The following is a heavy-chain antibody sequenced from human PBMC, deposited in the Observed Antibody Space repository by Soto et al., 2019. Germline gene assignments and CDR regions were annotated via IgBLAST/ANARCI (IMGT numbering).Heavy chain of an antibody. Sequence: PSETLSLTCTVSGGSISSSSYFWGWIRQPPGKGLGWIGSIYYSGSTYYNPSLKSRVTISVDTSKNHFSLKLSSVTAADTAVYYCASHQTTVVTKRYFDYWGQGTLVTVSS. CDR1: GGSISSSSYF. V-gene: IGHV4-39*02. CDR2: IYYSGST. CDR3: ASHQTTVVTKRYFDY. D-gene: IGHD4-17*01. J-gene: IGHJ4*02.